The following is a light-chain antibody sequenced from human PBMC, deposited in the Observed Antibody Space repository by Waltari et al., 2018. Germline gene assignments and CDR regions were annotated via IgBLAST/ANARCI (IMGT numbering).Light chain of an antibody. V-gene: IGLV1-47*01. CDR1: SSNIGSNY. Sequence: QSVLTQPPSASGTPGQRVTISCSGRSSNIGSNYAFWYQQLPGTAPKLLIYRNNQRPSGVPDRFFGSKSGTSASLVISGLRSEDEAYYYCAAWDDSLSGCVVFGGGTKVIVL. J-gene: IGLJ2*01. CDR2: RNN. CDR3: AAWDDSLSGCVV.